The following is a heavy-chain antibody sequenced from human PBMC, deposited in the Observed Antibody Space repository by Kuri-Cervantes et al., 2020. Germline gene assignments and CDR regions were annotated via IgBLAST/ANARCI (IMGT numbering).Heavy chain of an antibody. Sequence: ESLKISCTVSGGSISSNNYYWGWIRQPPGKGLEWIGSIYYSGNTYYNPSLQTRVTISVDTSKNQFSLKLSSVTAADTAVYYCARGVVVATNVNAFDIWGQGTMVTVSS. J-gene: IGHJ3*02. CDR2: IYYSGNT. V-gene: IGHV4-39*01. CDR3: ARGVVVATNVNAFDI. CDR1: GGSISSNNYY. D-gene: IGHD2-15*01.